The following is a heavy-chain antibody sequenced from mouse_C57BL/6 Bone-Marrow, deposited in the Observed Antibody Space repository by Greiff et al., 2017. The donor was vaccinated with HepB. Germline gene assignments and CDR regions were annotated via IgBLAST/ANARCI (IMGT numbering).Heavy chain of an antibody. CDR1: GFTFSDYG. V-gene: IGHV5-17*01. J-gene: IGHJ4*01. CDR3: ARGDGSSYGAMDY. CDR2: ISSGSSTI. D-gene: IGHD1-1*01. Sequence: EVKLMESGGGLVKPGGSLKLSCAASGFTFSDYGMHWVRQAPEKGLEWVAYISSGSSTIYYADTVKGRFTISRDNAKNTLFLQMTSLRSEDTAMYYCARGDGSSYGAMDYWGQGTSVTVSS.